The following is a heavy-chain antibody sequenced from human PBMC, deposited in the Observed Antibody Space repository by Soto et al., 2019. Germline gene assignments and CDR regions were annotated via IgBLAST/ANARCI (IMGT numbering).Heavy chain of an antibody. D-gene: IGHD4-17*01. CDR3: ARGRGDDDQWSMRSPYYYYIDV. J-gene: IGHJ6*03. CDR2: IIPILGIA. CDR1: GGTFSSYT. V-gene: IGHV1-69*02. Sequence: QVQLVQSGAEVKKPGSSVKVSCKASGGTFSSYTISWVRQAPGQGLEWMGRIIPILGIANYAQKFQGRVTITADKSTSTTDMGLSSLRSEDTAVYYCARGRGDDDQWSMRSPYYYYIDVWVRETTVTVS.